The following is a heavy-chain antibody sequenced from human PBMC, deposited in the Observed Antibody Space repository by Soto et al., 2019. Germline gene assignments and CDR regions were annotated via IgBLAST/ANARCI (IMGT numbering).Heavy chain of an antibody. J-gene: IGHJ4*02. D-gene: IGHD1-7*01. CDR3: ARDSSGTTLNFDY. Sequence: GASVKVSCKASGGTFSSYAISWVRQAPGQGLEWMGGIIPIFGTANYAQKFQGRVTITADKSTSTAYMELSSLRSEDTAVYYCARDSSGTTLNFDYWGQGTPVTVSS. V-gene: IGHV1-69*06. CDR1: GGTFSSYA. CDR2: IIPIFGTA.